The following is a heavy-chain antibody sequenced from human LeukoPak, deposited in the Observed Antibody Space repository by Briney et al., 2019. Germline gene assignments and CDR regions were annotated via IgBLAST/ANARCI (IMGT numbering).Heavy chain of an antibody. D-gene: IGHD2-2*01. CDR3: ARYFGYCSSTSYYAYFDY. CDR1: GYSFTSYW. V-gene: IGHV5-51*01. J-gene: IGHJ4*02. CDR2: IYPGDSDT. Sequence: GESLKISCKGSGYSFTSYWIGWVRQMPGKGLEWMGIIYPGDSDTRYSPSFQGQVTISADKSISTAYLQWSSLKASDTAMYYCARYFGYCSSTSYYAYFDYWGQGALVTVSS.